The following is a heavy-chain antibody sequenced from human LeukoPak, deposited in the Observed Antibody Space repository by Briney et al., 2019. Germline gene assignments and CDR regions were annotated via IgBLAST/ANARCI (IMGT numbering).Heavy chain of an antibody. V-gene: IGHV1-18*01. CDR3: ARWSYSSDWYFGTFDI. Sequence: ASVKVSCKASGYTFNTYGISWVQQAPGQGLEWMGWISTYDGNTNYAQNLQGRVTMTTDTSTRTAYMELRSLRSGDTAVYYCARWSYSSDWYFGTFDIWGQGTTVTISS. CDR1: GYTFNTYG. CDR2: ISTYDGNT. D-gene: IGHD6-19*01. J-gene: IGHJ3*02.